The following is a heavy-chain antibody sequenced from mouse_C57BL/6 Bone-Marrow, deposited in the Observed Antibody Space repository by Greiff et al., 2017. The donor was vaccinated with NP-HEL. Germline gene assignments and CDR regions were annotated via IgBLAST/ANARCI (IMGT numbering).Heavy chain of an antibody. D-gene: IGHD2-5*01. J-gene: IGHJ3*01. CDR1: GYTFTGYW. CDR2: ILPGRGST. CDR3: ASPLYYSNYGGFAY. Sequence: QVQLKESGAELMKPGASVKLSCKATGYTFTGYWIEWVKQRPGHGLEWIGEILPGRGSTNYTEKIKGKATFTAAPSSHTAYMQLSRLTTEASAIYSCASPLYYSNYGGFAYWGQGTLVTVSA. V-gene: IGHV1-9*01.